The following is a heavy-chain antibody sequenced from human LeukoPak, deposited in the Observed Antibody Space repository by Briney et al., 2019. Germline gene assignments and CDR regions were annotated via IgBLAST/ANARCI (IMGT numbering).Heavy chain of an antibody. CDR3: TRGAGWLIDY. CDR2: FHDSGTS. CDR1: DDSISDYY. Sequence: PSETLSLTCTVSDDSISDYYRGWIRQPPGKGLEWIGYFHDSGTSTYNPSLKSRVTISADTSKNQFSLKLNSLTTADTAVYYCTRGAGWLIDYWGQGILVTVSS. V-gene: IGHV4-59*01. D-gene: IGHD3-16*01. J-gene: IGHJ4*02.